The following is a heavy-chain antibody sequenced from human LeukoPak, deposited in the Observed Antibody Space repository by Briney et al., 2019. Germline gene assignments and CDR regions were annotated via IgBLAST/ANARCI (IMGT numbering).Heavy chain of an antibody. V-gene: IGHV3-30*04. CDR1: GFTFSSYA. D-gene: IGHD3-22*01. J-gene: IGHJ4*02. CDR3: ARERGYYDSSGYYDGGFDY. Sequence: GGSLRLSCAASGFTFSSYAMHWVRQAPGRGLEWVAVISYDGSNKYYADSVKGRFTISRDNSKNTLYLQMNSLRAEDTAVYYCARERGYYDSSGYYDGGFDYWGQGTLVTVSS. CDR2: ISYDGSNK.